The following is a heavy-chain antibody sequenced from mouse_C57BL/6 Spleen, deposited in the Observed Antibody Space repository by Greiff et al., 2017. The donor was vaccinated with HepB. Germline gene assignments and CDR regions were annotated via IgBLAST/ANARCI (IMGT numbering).Heavy chain of an antibody. J-gene: IGHJ2*01. D-gene: IGHD1-1*01. CDR1: GYTFTSYW. CDR3: ARRGYYYGSSPYYFDY. CDR2: IDPSDSYT. Sequence: QVQLKEPGAELVRPGTSVKLSCKASGYTFTSYWMHWVKQRPGQGLEWIGVIDPSDSYTNYNQKFKGKATLTVDTSSSTAYMRLSSLTSEDSAVYYCARRGYYYGSSPYYFDYWGQGTTLTVSS. V-gene: IGHV1-59*01.